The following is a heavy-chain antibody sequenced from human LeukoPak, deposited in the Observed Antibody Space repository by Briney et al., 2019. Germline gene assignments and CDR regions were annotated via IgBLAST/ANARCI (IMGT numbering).Heavy chain of an antibody. J-gene: IGHJ4*02. CDR3: ARVVIWSGYRFDF. D-gene: IGHD3-3*01. V-gene: IGHV3-11*04. CDR2: IGSSDHII. Sequence: GGSLRLSCAASGFSFTDSYMSWIRQAPGKGLEWISYIGSSDHIIYYADSVKGRFTISRDNAKKSLYLQMNHLRAEDTAVYYCARVVIWSGYRFDFWGQGTPVTVSS. CDR1: GFSFTDSY.